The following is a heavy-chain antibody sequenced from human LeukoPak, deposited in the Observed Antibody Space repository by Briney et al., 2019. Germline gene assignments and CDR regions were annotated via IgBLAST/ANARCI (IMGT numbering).Heavy chain of an antibody. D-gene: IGHD2-2*01. J-gene: IGHJ6*02. CDR2: IRSSSSYI. V-gene: IGHV3-21*01. CDR1: GFTFSSYS. CDR3: ARDPGYCSSTSCYRYGMDV. Sequence: PGGSLRLSCAASGFTFSSYSMTWVRQAPGKGLEWVSSIRSSSSYIYYADSVKGRFTISRDNAKNSLYLQMNSLRAEDTAVYYCARDPGYCSSTSCYRYGMDVWGQGTTVTVSS.